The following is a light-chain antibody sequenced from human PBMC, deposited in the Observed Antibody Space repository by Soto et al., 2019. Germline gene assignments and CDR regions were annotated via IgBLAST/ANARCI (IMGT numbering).Light chain of an antibody. V-gene: IGKV1-5*01. CDR1: QRISHY. CDR3: QHHNSYSQT. CDR2: GAS. J-gene: IGKJ1*01. Sequence: IQMTQSPPTLSASVGDRVTITCRASQRISHYMAWYQQMPGKAPKLLIYGASTLQSGVPSRFSGSGSGTEFTLTISSLQSDDFGTYFCQHHNSYSQTFGQGTKVEIK.